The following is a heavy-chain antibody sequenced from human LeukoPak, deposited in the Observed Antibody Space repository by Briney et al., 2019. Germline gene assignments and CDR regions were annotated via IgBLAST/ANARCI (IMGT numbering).Heavy chain of an antibody. V-gene: IGHV4-59*01. CDR1: GGSISCYY. CDR2: IYYSGST. D-gene: IGHD2-15*01. CDR3: AGLLKCSGGSCYSVEYFQH. Sequence: SETLSLTCTVSGGSISCYYWSWIRQPPGKGLEWIGYIYYSGSTNYNPSLKSRVTISVDTSKNQFSLKLSSVTAADTAVYYCAGLLKCSGGSCYSVEYFQHWGQGTLVTVSS. J-gene: IGHJ1*01.